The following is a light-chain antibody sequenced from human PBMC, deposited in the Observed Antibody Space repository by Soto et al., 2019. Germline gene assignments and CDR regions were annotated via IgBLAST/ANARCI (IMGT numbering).Light chain of an antibody. V-gene: IGKV3-20*01. Sequence: EIVLTQSPGTLSLSPGERATLSCMASQSVSSSYLAWYQQKPGQAPRLLIYGASSRATGIPDRFSGSGSGTDFTLTISRLEPEDFAVYYCQQYNNWPWTFGQGTKVDIK. CDR1: QSVSSSY. CDR2: GAS. J-gene: IGKJ1*01. CDR3: QQYNNWPWT.